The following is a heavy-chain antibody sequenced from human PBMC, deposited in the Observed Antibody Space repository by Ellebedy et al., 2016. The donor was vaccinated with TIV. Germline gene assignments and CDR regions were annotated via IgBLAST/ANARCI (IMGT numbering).Heavy chain of an antibody. V-gene: IGHV3-30*18. CDR1: GFTFSNYG. J-gene: IGHJ4*02. CDR2: ISYDGSNK. Sequence: PGGSLRLSCAASGFTFSNYGMHWVRQAPGKGLEWVALISYDGSNKWFADSVKGRLTISRDNSKNTLYLQMNSLSTEDTAIYYCGKDLAGGGIDYWGQGTLVTVSS. CDR3: GKDLAGGGIDY. D-gene: IGHD6-19*01.